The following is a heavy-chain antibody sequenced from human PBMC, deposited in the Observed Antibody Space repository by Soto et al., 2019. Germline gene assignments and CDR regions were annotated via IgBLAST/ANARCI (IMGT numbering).Heavy chain of an antibody. J-gene: IGHJ3*02. V-gene: IGHV3-23*01. CDR2: LSGSGGST. CDR1: GFTFSSSA. CDR3: AKDRRSGSYDAFDI. Sequence: EVQLLESGGGLVQPGGSLRLSCAASGFTFSSSAMSWVRQAPGKGLEWVSGLSGSGGSTYYADSVKGRFTISRDNSKNTLDLQTNSLRAEDTAVYYCAKDRRSGSYDAFDIWGQGTMVTVSS. D-gene: IGHD2-15*01.